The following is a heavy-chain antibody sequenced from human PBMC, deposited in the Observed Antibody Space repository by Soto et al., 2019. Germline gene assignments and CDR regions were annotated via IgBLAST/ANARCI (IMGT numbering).Heavy chain of an antibody. V-gene: IGHV4-39*02. CDR3: PRLLTPYDTPGPSWFGP. Sequence: SETLSLTCTVSGDSISKSGHYWGWIRQRPGKALEWSGGIDYRGSTLYNPSLSSRITMSIDTSKKFFSLKLTAVSDSDTALYYCPRLLTPYDTPGPSWFGPWGQGTLVTVSS. J-gene: IGHJ5*02. CDR2: IDYRGST. D-gene: IGHD3-9*01. CDR1: GDSISKSGHY.